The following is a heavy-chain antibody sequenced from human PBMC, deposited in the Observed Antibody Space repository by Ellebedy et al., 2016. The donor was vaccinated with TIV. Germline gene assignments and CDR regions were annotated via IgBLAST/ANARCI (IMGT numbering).Heavy chain of an antibody. J-gene: IGHJ4*01. CDR2: IRFDGSNK. Sequence: GGSLRLSCAASGSTFSSYGMHWVRQAPGKGLEWVAFIRFDGSNKYYADSVKGRFTISRDNSKNTLYLQMNSLRAEDTAVYSCCYMGSGTCGDLDYWGHGTLVTVSS. V-gene: IGHV3-30*02. CDR1: GSTFSSYG. D-gene: IGHD3-10*01. CDR3: CYMGSGTCGDLDY.